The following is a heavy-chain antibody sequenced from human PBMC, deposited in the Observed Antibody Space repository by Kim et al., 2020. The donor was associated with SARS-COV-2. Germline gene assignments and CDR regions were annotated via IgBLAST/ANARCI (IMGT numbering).Heavy chain of an antibody. Sequence: YNPSLSSRVTISLDTSNSQFSLKLSSVTAADTAVYYCARGLGGGAAFDTWGQGTIVTVSS. J-gene: IGHJ3*02. D-gene: IGHD3-16*01. CDR3: ARGLGGGAAFDT. V-gene: IGHV4-59*09.